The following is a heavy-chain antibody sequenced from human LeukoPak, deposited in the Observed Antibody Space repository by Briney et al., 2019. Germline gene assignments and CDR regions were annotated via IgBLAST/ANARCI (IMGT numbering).Heavy chain of an antibody. D-gene: IGHD1-26*01. CDR1: GFPFNNYA. Sequence: GGSLRLSCAASGFPFNNYAIHWVRQAPGKGLEWLAVISYDSSNKYYADSVKGRFTISRDNSKNTLYLQMSSLGGDDTAVYYCTRSRWELGDAFDIWGQGTTVTVSS. CDR3: TRSRWELGDAFDI. J-gene: IGHJ3*02. CDR2: ISYDSSNK. V-gene: IGHV3-30-3*01.